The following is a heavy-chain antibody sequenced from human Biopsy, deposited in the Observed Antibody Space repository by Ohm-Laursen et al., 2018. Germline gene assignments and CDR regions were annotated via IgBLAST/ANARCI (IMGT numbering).Heavy chain of an antibody. CDR3: AKDGGQWLGGAFDI. J-gene: IGHJ3*02. CDR1: GFGMYA. D-gene: IGHD6-19*01. Sequence: SMRLSCTASGFGMYAMHWVRQPPGKGLEWLAVIAYDGSNKYYAESVKGRFTISRDRSRDTVHLQMNSLRYEDTALYYCAKDGGQWLGGAFDIWGHGTMVSVSS. CDR2: IAYDGSNK. V-gene: IGHV3-30*18.